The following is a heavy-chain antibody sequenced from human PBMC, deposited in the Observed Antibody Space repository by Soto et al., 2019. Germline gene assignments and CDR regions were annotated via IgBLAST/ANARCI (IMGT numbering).Heavy chain of an antibody. Sequence: QVQLVQSGAEVKKPGSSVKVSCKASGGGFSTYDITWVRQAPGQGLEWLGGITPIFDTTNYAQKFQARVTITADESTATVHMELTSLTSEDTAVYYCATGVTTVTRRFDYWGQGTLVTVSS. CDR2: ITPIFDTT. J-gene: IGHJ4*02. D-gene: IGHD4-17*01. V-gene: IGHV1-69*01. CDR1: GGGFSTYD. CDR3: ATGVTTVTRRFDY.